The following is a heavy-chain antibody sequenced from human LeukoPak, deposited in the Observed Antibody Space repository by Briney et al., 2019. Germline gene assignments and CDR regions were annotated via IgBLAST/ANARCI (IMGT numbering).Heavy chain of an antibody. V-gene: IGHV3-7*01. CDR1: GLIFSNYW. CDR2: IKEDGSAK. CDR3: ARDGDGYPY. Sequence: GGSLRLSCAASGLIFSNYWMSWVRQTPGKGLEWVANIKEDGSAKYYVDSVKGRFTISRDNAKSFLYLQMNSLRVEDTAVYYCARDGDGYPYWGQGTLVTVYS. D-gene: IGHD5-18*01. J-gene: IGHJ4*02.